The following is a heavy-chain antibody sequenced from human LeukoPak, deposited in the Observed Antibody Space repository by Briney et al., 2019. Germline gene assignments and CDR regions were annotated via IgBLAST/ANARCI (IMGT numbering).Heavy chain of an antibody. CDR2: FDAENNKM. CDR3: ATDRVYRSSGRSWGFFDY. Sequence: ASMKVSCKISEYSLSDLSIHWVREAPGEGLEWMGGFDAENNKMVYSQRFQGRVTMTEDTSADTAYMELTGLRSEDTAMYFCATDRVYRSSGRSWGFFDYWGQGTLVIVSS. D-gene: IGHD6-19*01. CDR1: EYSLSDLS. V-gene: IGHV1-24*01. J-gene: IGHJ4*02.